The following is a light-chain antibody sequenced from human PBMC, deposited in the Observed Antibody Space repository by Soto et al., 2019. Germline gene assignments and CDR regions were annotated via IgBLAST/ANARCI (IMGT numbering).Light chain of an antibody. CDR3: QSYDSSNYV. V-gene: IGLV6-57*01. CDR1: SGSIASNY. J-gene: IGLJ1*01. CDR2: EDN. Sequence: NFMLTQPHSVSASPGKTVTISCTRSSGSIASNYVQWYQQRPGSSPTTVIYEDNQRPSGVPDRFSGSIDSSSNSASLTIPGLKTEDEADYYCQSYDSSNYVFGTGTKLTVL.